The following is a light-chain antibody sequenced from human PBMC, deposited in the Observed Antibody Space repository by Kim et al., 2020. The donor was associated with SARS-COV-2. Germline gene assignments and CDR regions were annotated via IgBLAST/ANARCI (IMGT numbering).Light chain of an antibody. V-gene: IGLV3-1*01. CDR2: QDT. CDR3: QAWDSRTYVV. J-gene: IGLJ2*01. Sequence: LTQPPSVSVSPGQTASITCSGDKLGDKYACWYQQKPGQSPVLVIYQDTKRPSGIPERFSGSNSGNTATLTISGTQAMDEADYYCQAWDSRTYVVFGGGTQLTFL. CDR1: KLGDKY.